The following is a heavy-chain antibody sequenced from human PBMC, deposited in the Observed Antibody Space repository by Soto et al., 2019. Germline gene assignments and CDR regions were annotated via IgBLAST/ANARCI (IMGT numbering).Heavy chain of an antibody. J-gene: IGHJ4*02. CDR3: ARGRGYSGSYFDY. CDR2: INHSGST. D-gene: IGHD1-26*01. CDR1: GGSFSGYY. Sequence: QVQLQQWGAGLLKPSETLSLTCAVYGGSFSGYYWSWIRQPPGQGLEWIGEINHSGSTNYNPSLKSRVTISVDTSKNQFSLKLSSVTAADTAVYYCARGRGYSGSYFDYWGQGTLVTVSS. V-gene: IGHV4-34*01.